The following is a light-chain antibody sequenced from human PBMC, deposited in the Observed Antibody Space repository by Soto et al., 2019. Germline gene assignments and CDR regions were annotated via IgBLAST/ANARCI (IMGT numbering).Light chain of an antibody. CDR3: QQRSNWLT. J-gene: IGKJ4*01. Sequence: ENVFAQAPATPSFSPRGKDTPPRRASQSVSSYLAWYQQKPGQAPRLLIYDASNRATGIPARFSGSGSGTDFTLTISSLEPEDFAVYYCQQRSNWLTFGGGTKVDIK. V-gene: IGKV3-11*01. CDR1: QSVSSY. CDR2: DAS.